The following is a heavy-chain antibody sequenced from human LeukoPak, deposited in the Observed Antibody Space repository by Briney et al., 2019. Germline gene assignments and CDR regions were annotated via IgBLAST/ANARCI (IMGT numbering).Heavy chain of an antibody. CDR2: ISSDGSNK. CDR1: GFTFSSYT. D-gene: IGHD1-26*01. Sequence: GRSLRLSCAASGFTFSSYTMHWVRQAPCKGLEWVALISSDGSNKFYADSVKGRFTISRDNSKNTLHLQMNSLRAEDTAVYYCAKSRSYSGSYYLTYWGQGTLVTVSS. CDR3: AKSRSYSGSYYLTY. V-gene: IGHV3-30-3*02. J-gene: IGHJ4*02.